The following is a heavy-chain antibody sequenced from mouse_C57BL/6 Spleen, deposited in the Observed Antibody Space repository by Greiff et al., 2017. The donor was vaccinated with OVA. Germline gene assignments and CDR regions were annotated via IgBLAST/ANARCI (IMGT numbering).Heavy chain of an antibody. CDR2: IYPGSGST. Sequence: VQLQQPGAELVKPGASVKMSCKASGYTFTSYWITWVKQRPGQGLEWIGDIYPGSGSTNYNEKFKSKATLTVDTSSSTAYMQLSSLTSEDSAVDYCARADDYDEGFAYWGQGTLVTVSA. CDR1: GYTFTSYW. D-gene: IGHD2-4*01. J-gene: IGHJ3*01. CDR3: ARADDYDEGFAY. V-gene: IGHV1-55*01.